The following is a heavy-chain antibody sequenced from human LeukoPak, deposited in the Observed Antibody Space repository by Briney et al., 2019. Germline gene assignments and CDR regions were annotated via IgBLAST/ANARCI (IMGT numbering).Heavy chain of an antibody. CDR3: ARARRGGNYVLFPYYYYYYMDV. D-gene: IGHD4/OR15-4a*01. CDR2: MNPNSGNT. V-gene: IGHV1-8*03. CDR1: GYTFTSYD. J-gene: IGHJ6*03. Sequence: GASVKVSCKASGYTFTSYDINWVRQATGQGLEWMGWMNPNSGNTGYAQKFQGRVTITRNTSISTAYMELSSLRSEDTAVYYCARARRGGNYVLFPYYYYYYMDVWGKGTTVTVSS.